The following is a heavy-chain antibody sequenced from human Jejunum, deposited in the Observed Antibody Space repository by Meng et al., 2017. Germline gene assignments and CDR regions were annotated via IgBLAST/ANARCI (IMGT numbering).Heavy chain of an antibody. V-gene: IGHV4-4*02. Sequence: QVQLQESGPGLVRPSGTLTLTCFVPGDSISSNNRWTWVRQPPGRGLEWIGEIYHSGDTNYNPSLTSPVTISVDKSKNQFTLRLNSVTAADTAIYYCARDWGCRDGYCFSGLLEFWGQGILVTVSS. CDR1: GDSISSNNR. CDR2: IYHSGDT. D-gene: IGHD2-15*01. CDR3: ARDWGCRDGYCFSGLLEF. J-gene: IGHJ4*02.